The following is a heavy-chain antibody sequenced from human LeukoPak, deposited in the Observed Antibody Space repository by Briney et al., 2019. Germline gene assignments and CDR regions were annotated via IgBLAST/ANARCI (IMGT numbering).Heavy chain of an antibody. CDR3: ARMSVDEVVVAGEYFQH. J-gene: IGHJ1*01. CDR1: GFTFDEYT. D-gene: IGHD2-15*01. V-gene: IGHV3-43*01. Sequence: GGSLRLSCAASGFTFDEYTMHWVRQAPGKGLEWVSLVSWDGGKTYYADSVKGRFTISRDNSKNSLYLQMNSLRAEDTAVYYCARMSVDEVVVAGEYFQHWGQGTLVTVSS. CDR2: VSWDGGKT.